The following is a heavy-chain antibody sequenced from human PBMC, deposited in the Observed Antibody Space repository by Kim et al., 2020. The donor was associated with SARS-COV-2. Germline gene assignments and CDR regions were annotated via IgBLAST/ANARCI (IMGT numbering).Heavy chain of an antibody. CDR3: AKGSGDYGAFDS. V-gene: IGHV3-23*01. Sequence: ADSGKGRFTISRATSKNTLYLHMNSLRAEATAVYYCAKGSGDYGAFDSWGQGTLVTVSS. J-gene: IGHJ4*02. D-gene: IGHD2-21*02.